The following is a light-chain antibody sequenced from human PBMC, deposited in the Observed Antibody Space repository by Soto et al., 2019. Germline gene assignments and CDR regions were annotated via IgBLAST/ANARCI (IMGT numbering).Light chain of an antibody. Sequence: QSVLTQPASVSGSPGQSITISCTGTSSDVGGYNYVSWYQQHPGKAPKLMIYAVSNRPSGVSNRFSGSKSGNTASLTISGLQAEYEADYYCSSYTSISTYVFGNGTKVTVL. CDR2: AVS. CDR3: SSYTSISTYV. J-gene: IGLJ1*01. V-gene: IGLV2-14*01. CDR1: SSDVGGYNY.